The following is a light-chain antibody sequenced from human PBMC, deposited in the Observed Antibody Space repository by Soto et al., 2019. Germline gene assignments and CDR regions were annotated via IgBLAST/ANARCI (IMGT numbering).Light chain of an antibody. Sequence: QSALTQPPSASGTPGQRVTISCSGSTSNIGSNTVNWYQHLPGTAPKLLTHGNNHRPSGVPDRFSGSKSGTSASLAISGLQPEDEADYCCAAWDDSLNEYVFGDGTKVTVL. CDR1: TSNIGSNT. J-gene: IGLJ1*01. CDR3: AAWDDSLNEYV. V-gene: IGLV1-44*01. CDR2: GNN.